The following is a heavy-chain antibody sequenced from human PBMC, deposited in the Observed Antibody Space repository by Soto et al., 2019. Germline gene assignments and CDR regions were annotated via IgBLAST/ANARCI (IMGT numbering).Heavy chain of an antibody. CDR1: GYTFTGYY. V-gene: IGHV1-2*04. CDR3: ARSSLVDYDFWSGKEKIFDY. J-gene: IGHJ4*02. D-gene: IGHD3-3*01. CDR2: INPNSGGT. Sequence: ASVKVSCKASGYTFTGYYMHWVRQAPGQGLEWMGWINPNSGGTNYAQKFQGWVTMTRDTSISTAYMELSRLRSDDTAVYYCARSSLVDYDFWSGKEKIFDYWGQGTLVTVSS.